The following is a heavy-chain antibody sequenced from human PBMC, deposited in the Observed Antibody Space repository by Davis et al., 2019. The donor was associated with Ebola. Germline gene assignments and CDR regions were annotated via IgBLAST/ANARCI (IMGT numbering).Heavy chain of an antibody. CDR2: ISGSGGTT. V-gene: IGHV3-23*01. CDR3: ARHIVVVVAANYYFDY. Sequence: GGSLRLSCADSVITFSSYAMTWVRQAPGKGLEWVSAISGSGGTTYYAGSVKGRFTVSRDNSKKTMYLQMNSLRAEDTAVYYCARHIVVVVAANYYFDYWGQGTLVTVSS. D-gene: IGHD2-15*01. J-gene: IGHJ4*02. CDR1: VITFSSYA.